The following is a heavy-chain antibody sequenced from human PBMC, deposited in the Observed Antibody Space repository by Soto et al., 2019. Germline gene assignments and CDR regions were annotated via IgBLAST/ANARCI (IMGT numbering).Heavy chain of an antibody. CDR1: GGSISSSSYY. CDR2: IYYSGST. D-gene: IGHD6-6*01. V-gene: IGHV4-39*01. Sequence: PSETLSLTCTVSGGSISSSSYYWGWIRQPPGKGLEWIGSIYYSGSTYYNPSLKSRVTISVDTSKNQFSLKLSSVTAADTAVYYCASWAARPTYYYYYMDVWGKGTTVTVSS. J-gene: IGHJ6*03. CDR3: ASWAARPTYYYYYMDV.